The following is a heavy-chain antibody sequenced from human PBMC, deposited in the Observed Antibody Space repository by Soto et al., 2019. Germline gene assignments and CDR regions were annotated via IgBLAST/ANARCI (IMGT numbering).Heavy chain of an antibody. J-gene: IGHJ4*02. CDR1: GLTFSRYA. Sequence: GGSLRLSCAASGLTFSRYAMTWVRQAPGKGLEWVSAMSGGGETTYYADSVKGRFTISRDNSRNTLYLQMNSLRAEDTAAYYCAKWHTYYYDSRGFSGFDCWGRGTLVTVSS. D-gene: IGHD3-22*01. CDR3: AKWHTYYYDSRGFSGFDC. CDR2: MSGGGETT. V-gene: IGHV3-23*01.